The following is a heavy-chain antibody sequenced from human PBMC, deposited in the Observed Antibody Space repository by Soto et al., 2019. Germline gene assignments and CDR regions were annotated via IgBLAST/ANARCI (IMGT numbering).Heavy chain of an antibody. V-gene: IGHV4-39*07. Sequence: SETLSLTCTVSGGSISSSSYFWGWIRQPPGKGLEWIGSIYYSGSTYYNPSLKSRVTISVDTSKNQFSLKLTSVTAADTAVYYCARDPAPWGQGTLVTVSS. CDR2: IYYSGST. J-gene: IGHJ5*02. CDR1: GGSISSSSYF. CDR3: ARDPAP.